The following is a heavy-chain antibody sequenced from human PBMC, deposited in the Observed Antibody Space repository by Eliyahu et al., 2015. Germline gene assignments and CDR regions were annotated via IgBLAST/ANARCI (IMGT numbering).Heavy chain of an antibody. V-gene: IGHV3-11*06. CDR1: GFXFSXXY. J-gene: IGHJ3*02. D-gene: IGHD3-16*02. CDR3: ARSITFGGVIVTGGAFDI. Sequence: QVQLVESGGGLVKPGGSLRLSCAXXGFXFSXXYXSWIRQAPGKGLEWVSYISSSSSYTNYADSVKGRFTISRDNAKNSLYLQMNSLRAEDTAVYYCARSITFGGVIVTGGAFDIWGQGTMVTVSS. CDR2: ISSSSSYT.